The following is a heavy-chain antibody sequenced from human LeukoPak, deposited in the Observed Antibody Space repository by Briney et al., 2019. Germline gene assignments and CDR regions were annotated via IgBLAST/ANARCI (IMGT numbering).Heavy chain of an antibody. CDR3: ARPLSLTYYDFWSGDESEAFDI. CDR2: IYPGDSDT. CDR1: GYSFTSYW. J-gene: IGHJ3*02. D-gene: IGHD3-3*01. V-gene: IGHV5-51*01. Sequence: GESLKISCKGSGYSFTSYWIGWVRHMPGKGLEWMGIIYPGDSDTRYSPSFQGQVTISADKSISTAYLQWSSLKASDTAMYYCARPLSLTYYDFWSGDESEAFDIWGQGTMVTVSS.